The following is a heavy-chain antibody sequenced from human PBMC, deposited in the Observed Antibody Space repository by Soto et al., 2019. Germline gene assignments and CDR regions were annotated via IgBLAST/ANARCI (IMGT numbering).Heavy chain of an antibody. Sequence: SETLSLTCTVSGGSISSYYWSWIRQPPGKGLEWIGYIYYSGSTNYNPSLKSRVTISVDTSKNQFSLKLSSVTAADTAVYYCARGFGGSPYYFDYWGQGTLVTVSS. J-gene: IGHJ4*02. CDR1: GGSISSYY. CDR3: ARGFGGSPYYFDY. D-gene: IGHD2-15*01. V-gene: IGHV4-59*01. CDR2: IYYSGST.